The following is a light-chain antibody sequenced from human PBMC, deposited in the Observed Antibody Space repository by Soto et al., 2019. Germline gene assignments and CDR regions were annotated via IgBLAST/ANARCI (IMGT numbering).Light chain of an antibody. V-gene: IGLV2-14*01. CDR2: EVT. J-gene: IGLJ1*01. Sequence: ALTQPASVSGSPGQSITISCTGTSSDVGGYNHVSWYQIHPGKAPKLIIYEVTSRPSGVSYRLSGSKSGNSASLTISGLQAEDEADYYCSSYASSSSYVFGGGTRSPS. CDR1: SSDVGGYNH. CDR3: SSYASSSSYV.